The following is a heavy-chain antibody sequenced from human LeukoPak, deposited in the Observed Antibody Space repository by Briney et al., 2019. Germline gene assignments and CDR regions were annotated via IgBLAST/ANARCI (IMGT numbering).Heavy chain of an antibody. CDR3: ARTLAAPALYDAFDI. CDR2: INHSGST. V-gene: IGHV4-34*01. Sequence: SETLSLTCAVCGGSFSGYYWSWIRQPPGKGLEWIGEINHSGSTNYNPSLKSRVTISVDTSKNQFSLKLSSVTAADTAVYYCARTLAAPALYDAFDIWGQGTMVTVSS. CDR1: GGSFSGYY. J-gene: IGHJ3*02. D-gene: IGHD6-6*01.